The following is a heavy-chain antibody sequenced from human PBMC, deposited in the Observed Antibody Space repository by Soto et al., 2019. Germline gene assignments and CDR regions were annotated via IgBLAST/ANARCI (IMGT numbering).Heavy chain of an antibody. V-gene: IGHV3-9*01. D-gene: IGHD3-22*01. J-gene: IGHJ4*02. CDR2: ISWNSGSI. CDR1: GFTFYDYA. CDR3: AKEWVYDSSGWSFDY. Sequence: GGSLRLSCAASGFTFYDYAMHWVRQAPGKGLEWVSGISWNSGSIGYADSVKGRFTISRDNAKNSLYLQMNSLRAEDTAVYYCAKEWVYDSSGWSFDYWGQGTLVTVSS.